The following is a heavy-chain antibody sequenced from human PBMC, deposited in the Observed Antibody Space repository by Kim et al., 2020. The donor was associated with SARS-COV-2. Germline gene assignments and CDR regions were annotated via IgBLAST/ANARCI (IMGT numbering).Heavy chain of an antibody. CDR3: ARSGNGYNAFGI. D-gene: IGHD5-12*01. Sequence: GSLRLSCAASGLSFSDSYMNWVRQAPGKGLEWLSFISTRGESIFYADSVEGRFTISRDNAKNLLYLQMNYLRDEDTAVYYCARSGNGYNAFGIWGQGVLVTVSS. V-gene: IGHV3-11*01. J-gene: IGHJ4*02. CDR2: ISTRGESI. CDR1: GLSFSDSY.